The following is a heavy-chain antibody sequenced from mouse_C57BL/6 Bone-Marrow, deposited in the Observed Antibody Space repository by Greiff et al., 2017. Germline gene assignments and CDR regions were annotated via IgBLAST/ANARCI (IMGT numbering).Heavy chain of an antibody. CDR2: INPDSSTI. J-gene: IGHJ4*01. CDR1: GIDFSRYW. V-gene: IGHV4-1*01. CDR3: ARPSYYYGSSYDYYAMDY. Sequence: EVKLLESGGGLVQPGGSLKLSCAASGIDFSRYWMSWVRRAPGKGLEWIGEINPDSSTINYAPSLKDKFIISRDNAKNTLYLQMSKVRSEDTALYYCARPSYYYGSSYDYYAMDYWGQGTSVTVSS. D-gene: IGHD1-1*01.